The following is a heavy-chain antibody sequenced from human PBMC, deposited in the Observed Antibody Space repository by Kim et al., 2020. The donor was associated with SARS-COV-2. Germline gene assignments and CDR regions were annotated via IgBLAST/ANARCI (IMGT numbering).Heavy chain of an antibody. CDR2: SSGVNDYT. Sequence: ASVKVSCKTSGYTFGWYGISWVRQAPGQGLEWMGWSSGVNDYTYYAPKFQGRVTMTTDKSTITAFMELTGLTSDDTAVYFCARDQVGATSFAYWGRGTLVTVSS. V-gene: IGHV1-18*04. J-gene: IGHJ4*02. D-gene: IGHD1-26*01. CDR1: GYTFGWYG. CDR3: ARDQVGATSFAY.